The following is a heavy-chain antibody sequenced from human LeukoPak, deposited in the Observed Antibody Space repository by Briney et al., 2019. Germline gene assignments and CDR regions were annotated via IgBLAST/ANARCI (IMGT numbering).Heavy chain of an antibody. CDR2: ISYDGSNK. Sequence: QPGGSLRLSCAASGFTFSSYGMHWVRQAPGKGLEWVAVISYDGSNKYYADSVKGRFTISRDNSKNTLYLQMNSLRAEDTAVYYCARESFTSCLGYWGQGTLVTVPS. V-gene: IGHV3-30*03. CDR1: GFTFSSYG. CDR3: ARESFTSCLGY. J-gene: IGHJ4*02. D-gene: IGHD2-2*01.